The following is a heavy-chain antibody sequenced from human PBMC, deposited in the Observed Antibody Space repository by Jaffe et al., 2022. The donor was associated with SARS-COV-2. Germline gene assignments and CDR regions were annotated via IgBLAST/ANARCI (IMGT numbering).Heavy chain of an antibody. CDR3: AKEGYKGGYYDFWSGNRVFDY. D-gene: IGHD3-3*01. CDR1: GFTFSSYA. Sequence: EVQLLESGGGLVQPGGSLRLSCAASGFTFSSYAMSWVRQAPGKGLEWVSAISGSGGSTYYADSVKGRFTISRDNSKNTLYLQMNSLRAEDTAVYYCAKEGYKGGYYDFWSGNRVFDYWGQGTLVTVSS. J-gene: IGHJ4*02. V-gene: IGHV3-23*01. CDR2: ISGSGGST.